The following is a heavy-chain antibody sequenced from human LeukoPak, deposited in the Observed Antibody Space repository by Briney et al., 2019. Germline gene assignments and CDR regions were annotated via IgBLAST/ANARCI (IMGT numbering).Heavy chain of an antibody. D-gene: IGHD3-10*01. CDR3: ARWDWFGTYYYYGMDV. J-gene: IGHJ6*02. Sequence: SETLSLTCTVSGGSISSSSYYWSWIRQPPGKGLEWIGYIYYSGSTNYNPSLKSRVTISVDTSKNQFSLKLSSVTAADTAVYYCARWDWFGTYYYYGMDVWGQGTTVTVSS. V-gene: IGHV4-61*01. CDR2: IYYSGST. CDR1: GGSISSSSYY.